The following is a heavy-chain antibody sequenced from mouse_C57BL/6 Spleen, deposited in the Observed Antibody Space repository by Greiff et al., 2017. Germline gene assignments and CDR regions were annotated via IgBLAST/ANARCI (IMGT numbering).Heavy chain of an antibody. CDR1: GYTFTSYW. V-gene: IGHV1-69*01. Sequence: QVQLQQPGAELVMPGASVKLSCKASGYTFTSYWMHWVKQRPGHGLEWIGEIDPSDSYTNYNQKFKGKSTLTVDKSSSAAYMHLSSLTSEDSAVYDSARGGTVVATDDYWGQGTTLTVSS. CDR2: IDPSDSYT. D-gene: IGHD1-1*01. CDR3: ARGGTVVATDDY. J-gene: IGHJ2*01.